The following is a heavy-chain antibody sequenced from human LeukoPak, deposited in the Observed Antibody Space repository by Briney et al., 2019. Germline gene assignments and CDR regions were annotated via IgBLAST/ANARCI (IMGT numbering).Heavy chain of an antibody. V-gene: IGHV1-2*02. J-gene: IGHJ6*03. CDR1: GGTFNSYA. D-gene: IGHD3-22*01. Sequence: ASVKVSCKASGGTFNSYAISWVRQAPGQGLEWMGWINLNSGGTNYAQKFQGRVTMTRDTSISTAYMELSRLRSDDTAVYYCARNPRPYYYDSSGYYISDYYYYYMDVWGKGTTVTVSS. CDR2: INLNSGGT. CDR3: ARNPRPYYYDSSGYYISDYYYYYMDV.